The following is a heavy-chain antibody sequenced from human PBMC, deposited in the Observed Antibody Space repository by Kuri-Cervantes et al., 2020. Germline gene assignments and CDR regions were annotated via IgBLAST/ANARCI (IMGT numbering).Heavy chain of an antibody. D-gene: IGHD3-10*01. Sequence: SETLSLTCTVSGGSISSGDYYWSWIRQPPGKGLEWIGEINHSGSTNYNPSLKSRITISVDTSKNQFSLKLSSVTAADTAVYYCARERLSPLRGWFDPWGQGTLVTVSS. CDR3: ARERLSPLRGWFDP. CDR2: INHSGST. J-gene: IGHJ5*02. CDR1: GGSISSGDYY. V-gene: IGHV4-61*08.